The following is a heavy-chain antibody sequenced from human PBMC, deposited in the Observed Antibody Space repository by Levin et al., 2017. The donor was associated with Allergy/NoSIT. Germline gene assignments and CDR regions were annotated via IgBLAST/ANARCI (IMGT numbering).Heavy chain of an antibody. CDR3: ARSYYGSGFSSFDD. CDR2: IDWDDDK. D-gene: IGHD3-10*01. CDR1: SLTTSGMC. Sequence: SLTTSGMCVSWIRQPPGKALEWLALIDWDDDKYYSTSLKTRLTISKDTSKNQVVLTVTNIYPVDTGTYYCARSYYGSGFSSFDDWGQGTLVTVSS. V-gene: IGHV2-70*01. J-gene: IGHJ4*02.